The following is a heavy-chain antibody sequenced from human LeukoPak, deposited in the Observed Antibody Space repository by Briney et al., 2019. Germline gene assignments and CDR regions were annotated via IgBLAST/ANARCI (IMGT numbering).Heavy chain of an antibody. Sequence: PGGSLRLSCAVSGFTFSRFAMNWVRQAPGQGLEWISIISGSGGSAYYADSVKGRFIISRDNFKNTVNLEMSSLRAEDTAVYYCVPEGFDIWGQGKMVTVSS. J-gene: IGHJ3*02. CDR2: ISGSGGSA. V-gene: IGHV3-23*01. CDR3: VPEGFDI. CDR1: GFTFSRFA.